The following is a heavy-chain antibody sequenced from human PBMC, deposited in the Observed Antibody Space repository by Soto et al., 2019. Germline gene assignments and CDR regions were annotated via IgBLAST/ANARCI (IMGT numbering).Heavy chain of an antibody. D-gene: IGHD1-26*01. Sequence: GASVKVCCKASGYTFTSYDINWVRQATGQGLEWMGWMNPNSGNTGYAQKFQGRVTMTRNTSISTAYMQLSSLTSEDTAVYYCARDDSGFSGSHYIDYFNYWGQGALVTVSS. CDR3: ARDDSGFSGSHYIDYFNY. CDR2: MNPNSGNT. V-gene: IGHV1-8*01. CDR1: GYTFTSYD. J-gene: IGHJ4*02.